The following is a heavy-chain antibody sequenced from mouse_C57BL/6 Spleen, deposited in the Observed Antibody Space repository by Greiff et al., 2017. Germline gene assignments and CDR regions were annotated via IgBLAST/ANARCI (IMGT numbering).Heavy chain of an antibody. Sequence: QVQLQQPGAELVKPGASVKLSCKASGYTFTSYWMHWVKQRPGQGLEWIGMIHPNSGSTNYNEKFKSKATLTVDKSSRTAYMQLSSLTSEDSAVYYCARRDYDPYYFDYWGQGTTLTVSS. CDR1: GYTFTSYW. V-gene: IGHV1-64*01. D-gene: IGHD2-4*01. CDR3: ARRDYDPYYFDY. CDR2: IHPNSGST. J-gene: IGHJ2*01.